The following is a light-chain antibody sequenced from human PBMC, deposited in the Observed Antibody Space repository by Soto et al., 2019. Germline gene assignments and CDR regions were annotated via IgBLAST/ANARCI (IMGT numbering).Light chain of an antibody. V-gene: IGLV2-8*01. Sequence: QSVLTQPPSASGSPGQSVSVSCTGTSSDVGGYNYVSWYQQHPGKAPRLLIYEVTQRPSGVPDRFSGSKSGNTASLTVSGLQAEDEADYYCSSYAGSSNYVFGTGTKVTLL. CDR1: SSDVGGYNY. CDR3: SSYAGSSNYV. CDR2: EVT. J-gene: IGLJ1*01.